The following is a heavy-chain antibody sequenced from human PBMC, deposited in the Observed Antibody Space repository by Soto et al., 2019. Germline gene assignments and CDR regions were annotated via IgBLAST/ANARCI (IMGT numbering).Heavy chain of an antibody. CDR2: INHSGST. V-gene: IGHV4-34*01. CDR3: ARGRGIAVARRWFDP. CDR1: GGSFSGYY. J-gene: IGHJ5*02. Sequence: QVQLQQWGAGLLKPSETLSLTCAVYGGSFSGYYWSWIRQPPGKGLEWIGEINHSGSTNYNPSLKARVTTPRDTSKTQFPLKLSSVTAAATAVYYCARGRGIAVARRWFDPWGQGTLVTVSS. D-gene: IGHD6-19*01.